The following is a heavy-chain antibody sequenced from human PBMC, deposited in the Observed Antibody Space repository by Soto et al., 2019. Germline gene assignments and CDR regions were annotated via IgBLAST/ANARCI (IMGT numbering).Heavy chain of an antibody. CDR3: ARSYSGYDSRSDY. CDR2: IIPILGIA. CDR1: GGTFSSYT. J-gene: IGHJ4*02. Sequence: ASVKVSCTDSGGTFSSYTISWVRQAPGQGLEWMGRIIPILGIANYAQKFQGRVTITADKSTSTAYMELSSLRSEDTAVYYCARSYSGYDSRSDYWGQGTLVTVSS. D-gene: IGHD5-12*01. V-gene: IGHV1-69*02.